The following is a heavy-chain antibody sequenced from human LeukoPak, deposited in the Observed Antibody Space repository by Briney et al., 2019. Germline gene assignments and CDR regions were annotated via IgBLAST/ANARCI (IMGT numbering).Heavy chain of an antibody. CDR1: GFTFSNYS. CDR3: AKGGLQLWFGY. V-gene: IGHV3-23*01. CDR2: ISGSGGTT. D-gene: IGHD5-18*01. J-gene: IGHJ4*02. Sequence: GGSLRLSCAASGFTFSNYSMSWVRQAPGKGLEWVSAISGSGGTTYYIDSVKGRFTISRDNSKNTLYLQMNSLRAEDTAVYYCAKGGLQLWFGYWGQGTLVTVSS.